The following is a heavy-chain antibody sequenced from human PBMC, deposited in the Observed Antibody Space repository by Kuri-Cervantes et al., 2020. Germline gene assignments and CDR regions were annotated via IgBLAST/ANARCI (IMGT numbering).Heavy chain of an antibody. Sequence: SETLSLTCTVSGGSVSSGSYYWSWIRQPPGKGLEWIGYIYYSGSTNYNPSLKSRVTISVDTSENQFSLNLSSVTAADTAVYYCARQPPHYYMDVWGKGTTVTVSS. CDR1: GGSVSSGSYY. V-gene: IGHV4-61*01. CDR3: ARQPPHYYMDV. J-gene: IGHJ6*03. CDR2: IYYSGST.